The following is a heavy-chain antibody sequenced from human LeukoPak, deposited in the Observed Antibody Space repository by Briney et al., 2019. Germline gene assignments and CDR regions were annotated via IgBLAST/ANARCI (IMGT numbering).Heavy chain of an antibody. CDR3: ARHLSWGSPYFDY. CDR1: GFTFSDYY. CDR2: ISSSGSTI. J-gene: IGHJ4*02. D-gene: IGHD7-27*01. Sequence: PGGSLRLSCAASGFTFSDYYMSWIRQAPGKGLEWVSYISSSGSTIYYADSVKGRFTISRDNAKNSLYLQMNSLRAEDTAVYYCARHLSWGSPYFDYWGQGTLVTVSS. V-gene: IGHV3-11*04.